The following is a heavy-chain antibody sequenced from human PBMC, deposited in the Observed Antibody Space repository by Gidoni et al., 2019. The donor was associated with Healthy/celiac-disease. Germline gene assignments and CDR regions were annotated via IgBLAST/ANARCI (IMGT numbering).Heavy chain of an antibody. J-gene: IGHJ4*02. D-gene: IGHD5-12*01. CDR2: ISYDGSNK. Sequence: QVQLVESGGGVVQPGRSLRLSCAASGFTFSSYAMHWVRQAPGKGLEWVAVISYDGSNKYYADSVKGRFTISRDNSKNTLYLQMNSLRAEDTAVYYCAREVGLRFDYWGQGTLVTVSS. V-gene: IGHV3-30-3*01. CDR1: GFTFSSYA. CDR3: AREVGLRFDY.